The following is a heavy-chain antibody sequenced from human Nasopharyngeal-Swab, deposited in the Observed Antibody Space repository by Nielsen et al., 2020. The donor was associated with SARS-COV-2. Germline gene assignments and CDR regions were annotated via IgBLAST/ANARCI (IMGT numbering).Heavy chain of an antibody. CDR3: ARGAFGLDHSWFDP. V-gene: IGHV1-8*01. CDR2: MNPKRGEV. D-gene: IGHD3/OR15-3a*01. CDR1: GGTFSKYA. J-gene: IGHJ5*01. Sequence: ASVKVSCKVSGGTFSKYAISWVRQAPGQGLEWMGWMNPKRGEVGYEQKFQGRVTMTRNTATATAYMELSGLRHEDTAVYYCARGAFGLDHSWFDPWGQGTLVTVSS.